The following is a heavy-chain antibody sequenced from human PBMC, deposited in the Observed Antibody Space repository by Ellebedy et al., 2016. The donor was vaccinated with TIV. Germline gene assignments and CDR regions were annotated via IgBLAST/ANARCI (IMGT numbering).Heavy chain of an antibody. CDR1: GFTFSDYA. V-gene: IGHV3-30*04. Sequence: GESLKISXAASGFTFSDYAMPWVRQAPGNGLEWLAVIGNDGTLKFYADSVKGRFTISRDNAKNTLYLQMNSLRAEDTAVYYCARAAGSGSYYNLRYWGQGTLVTVSS. CDR2: IGNDGTLK. J-gene: IGHJ4*02. D-gene: IGHD3-10*01. CDR3: ARAAGSGSYYNLRY.